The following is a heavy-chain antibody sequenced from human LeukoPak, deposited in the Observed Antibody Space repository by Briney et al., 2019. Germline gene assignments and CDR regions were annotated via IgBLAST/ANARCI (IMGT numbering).Heavy chain of an antibody. CDR2: IYHSGST. Sequence: PSETLSLTCTVSGGSISSGGYYWSWIRQHPGKGLEWIGYIYHSGSTYYNPSLKSRVTISVDTSKNQFSLKLSSVTAADTAVYYCARDRYTVVSWYFDLWGRGTLVTVSS. CDR3: ARDRYTVVSWYFDL. CDR1: GGSISSGGYY. J-gene: IGHJ2*01. D-gene: IGHD4-23*01. V-gene: IGHV4-31*03.